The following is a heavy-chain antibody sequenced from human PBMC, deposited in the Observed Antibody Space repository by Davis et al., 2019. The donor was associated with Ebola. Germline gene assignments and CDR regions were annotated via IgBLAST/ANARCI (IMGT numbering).Heavy chain of an antibody. CDR1: GGSVGSDY. V-gene: IGHV4-59*08. CDR3: ARRMRGSGIGV. D-gene: IGHD3-10*01. CDR2: ISNGGRT. J-gene: IGHJ6*04. Sequence: MPSETLSLTCSVSGGSVGSDYWSWIRQSPGKGLEWIAFISNGGRTIYNPSLRGRVTISIDTSKNQFSLKLSSVTAADTAVYYCARRMRGSGIGVWGKGTTVTVSS.